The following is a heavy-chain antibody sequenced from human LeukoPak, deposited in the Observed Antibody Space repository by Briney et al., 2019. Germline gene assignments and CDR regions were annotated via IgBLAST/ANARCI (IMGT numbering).Heavy chain of an antibody. V-gene: IGHV3-11*01. CDR2: ISGGGSTI. CDR3: AKDHGYGGFYWYFDL. CDR1: GFTFSDYF. J-gene: IGHJ2*01. D-gene: IGHD5-12*01. Sequence: GGSLRLSCAASGFTFSDYFMSWIRQAPGKGLEWISYISGGGSTIYYADSVRGRFTVSRDNAKNSLYLQMNSLRAEDTAVYYCAKDHGYGGFYWYFDLWGRGTLVTVSS.